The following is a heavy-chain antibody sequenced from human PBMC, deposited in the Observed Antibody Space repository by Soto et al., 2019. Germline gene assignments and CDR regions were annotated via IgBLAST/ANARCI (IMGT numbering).Heavy chain of an antibody. CDR3: AIGSVVVMGAATGGLIY. Sequence: QVQLVQSGAEVKKPGSSVKVSCKASGGTFSSHGITWVRQAPGQGLEWMGGIIPMFGTPKYAQWFQGRVSITADKSTTTAYMELSSLRSEDTAVYYCAIGSVVVMGAATGGLIYWGQGALVTVSS. D-gene: IGHD2-21*01. CDR2: IIPMFGTP. V-gene: IGHV1-69*06. CDR1: GGTFSSHG. J-gene: IGHJ4*02.